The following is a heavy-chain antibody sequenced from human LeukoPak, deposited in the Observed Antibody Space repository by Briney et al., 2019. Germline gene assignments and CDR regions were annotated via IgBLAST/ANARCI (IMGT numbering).Heavy chain of an antibody. CDR2: INANSGGT. V-gene: IGHV1-2*02. CDR3: ARSSRGYYRWFFP. D-gene: IGHD3-22*01. Sequence: ASVKVSCKASGYTFTGYYMHWVRQAPGQRLEWMGWINANSGGTNYAQKFQGRVTMTRDTSISTAYIELSRLRSDDTPVYYCARSSRGYYRWFFPWGERALVTVSS. CDR1: GYTFTGYY. J-gene: IGHJ5*02.